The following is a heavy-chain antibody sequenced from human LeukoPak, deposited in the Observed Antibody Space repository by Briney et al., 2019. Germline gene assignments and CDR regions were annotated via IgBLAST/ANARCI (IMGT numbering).Heavy chain of an antibody. V-gene: IGHV3-30*02. CDR1: GITFSSYG. CDR3: AKDYELFYDYGDYSVPNVGDY. J-gene: IGHJ4*02. CDR2: IRYDGSHK. Sequence: PGGSLRLSCAASGITFSSYGMHWVRQAPGKGLEWVAFIRYDGSHKYYADSVKGRFTISRDNSKNTLYMQMNSLRAEDTAVYYCAKDYELFYDYGDYSVPNVGDYWGQGTLVTVSS. D-gene: IGHD4-17*01.